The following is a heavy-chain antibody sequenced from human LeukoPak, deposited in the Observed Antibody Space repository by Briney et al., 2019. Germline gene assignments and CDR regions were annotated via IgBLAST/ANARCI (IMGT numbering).Heavy chain of an antibody. D-gene: IGHD1-26*01. Sequence: GGSLRLSCAVSGFTSDFTFSSRWMHWVRHSPGQGLVWVSSISSSSSYIYYADSVKGRFTISRDNAKNSLYLQMNSLRAEDTAVYYCAREVYSGSYSTGIDYWGQGTLVTVSS. J-gene: IGHJ4*02. CDR3: AREVYSGSYSTGIDY. CDR2: ISSSSSYI. V-gene: IGHV3-21*04. CDR1: GFTSDFTFSSRW.